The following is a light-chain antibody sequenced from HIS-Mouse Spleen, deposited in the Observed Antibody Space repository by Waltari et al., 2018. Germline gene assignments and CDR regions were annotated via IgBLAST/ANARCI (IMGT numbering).Light chain of an antibody. J-gene: IGKJ4*01. CDR1: QSISSW. CDR3: QQYNSYPL. Sequence: DIQMTQSPSTLSASVGDRVTITCRASQSISSWLAWYQQKPGKAPKLLIYKASSLESVVPSRFSGSVSGTEFTLTISSLQPDDFATYYCQQYNSYPLFGGGTKVEIK. CDR2: KAS. V-gene: IGKV1-5*03.